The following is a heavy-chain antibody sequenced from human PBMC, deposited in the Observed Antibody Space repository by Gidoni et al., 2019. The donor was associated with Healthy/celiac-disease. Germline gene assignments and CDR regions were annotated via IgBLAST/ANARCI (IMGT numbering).Heavy chain of an antibody. J-gene: IGHJ4*02. V-gene: IGHV3-7*01. CDR2: IKQDGSEK. D-gene: IGHD3-10*01. CDR3: ARGYLSGSRGY. CDR1: GFTFSRYW. Sequence: EVQLVESGGGWVQPGGSLRLSWAASGFTFSRYWLSWVRQAPVKGRAWAANIKQDGSEKYYVDSVKGRFTISRDNAKNSLYLQMNSLRAEDTAVYYCARGYLSGSRGYWGQGTLVTVSS.